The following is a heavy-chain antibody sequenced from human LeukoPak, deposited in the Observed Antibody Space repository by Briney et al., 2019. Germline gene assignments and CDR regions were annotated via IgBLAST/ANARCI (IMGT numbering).Heavy chain of an antibody. Sequence: GGSLRLSCTASGFSFSRYWLSWVRQAPGKGLEWVANIKFDGNEKYYVDSVKGRFTISRDNAKNSLYLQMNSLRAEDTAVYYCARDDFWSGPSLGYWGQGTLVTVSS. D-gene: IGHD3-3*01. J-gene: IGHJ4*02. CDR2: IKFDGNEK. CDR3: ARDDFWSGPSLGY. V-gene: IGHV3-7*01. CDR1: GFSFSRYW.